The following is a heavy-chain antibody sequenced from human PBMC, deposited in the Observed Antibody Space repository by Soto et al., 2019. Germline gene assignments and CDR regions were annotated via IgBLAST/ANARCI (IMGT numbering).Heavy chain of an antibody. Sequence: ASVKVSCKVSGYTLTELSMHWVRQAPGKGLEWVGGFDPEDGETIYAQKFQGRVTMTEDTSTDTAYMELSSLRSEDTAVYYCATLPITIFGVVPDAFDIWGQGTMVTVSS. J-gene: IGHJ3*02. CDR3: ATLPITIFGVVPDAFDI. CDR1: GYTLTELS. CDR2: FDPEDGET. V-gene: IGHV1-24*01. D-gene: IGHD3-3*01.